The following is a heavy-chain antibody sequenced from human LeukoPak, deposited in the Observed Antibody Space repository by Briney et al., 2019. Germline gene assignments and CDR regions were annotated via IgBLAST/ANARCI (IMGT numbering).Heavy chain of an antibody. CDR1: GGSISTYY. CDR3: ARDGRIAVAGFYYYYGMDV. D-gene: IGHD6-19*01. V-gene: IGHV4-59*01. J-gene: IGHJ6*02. Sequence: SQTLSLTCTVSGGSISTYYWSWIRQPPGKGLEWIGYIYYGGSTNYNPSLKSRVTISVDTSKNQFSLKLSSVTAADTAMYYCARDGRIAVAGFYYYYGMDVWGQGTTVTVSS. CDR2: IYYGGST.